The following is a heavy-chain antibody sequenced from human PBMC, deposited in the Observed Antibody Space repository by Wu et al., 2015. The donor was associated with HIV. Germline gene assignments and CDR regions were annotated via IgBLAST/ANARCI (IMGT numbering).Heavy chain of an antibody. CDR2: IIPIFGTA. J-gene: IGHJ6*02. CDR3: ASLGYSYGPSYYYYGMDV. Sequence: QVQLVQSGAEVKKPGSSVKVSCKASGGTFSSYAISWVRQAPGQGLEWMGGIIPIFGTANYAQKFQGRVTITTDESTSTAYMELSSLRSEDTAVYYCASLGYSYGPSYYYYGMDVWGQGTTVTVSS. V-gene: IGHV1-69*05. CDR1: GGTFSSYA. D-gene: IGHD5-18*01.